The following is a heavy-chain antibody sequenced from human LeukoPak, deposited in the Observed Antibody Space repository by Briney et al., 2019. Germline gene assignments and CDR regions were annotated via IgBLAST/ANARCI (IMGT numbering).Heavy chain of an antibody. CDR2: ISGSGGST. D-gene: IGHD3-10*01. Sequence: GGSLRLSCAASGFTFSSYAMSWVRQAPGKGLEWVSAISGSGGSTYYADSVKGRLTISRDNSKNSLYLQMNSLRAEDTAVYYCAKASSGELLFPYNWFDPWGQGTLVTVSS. V-gene: IGHV3-23*01. CDR3: AKASSGELLFPYNWFDP. J-gene: IGHJ5*02. CDR1: GFTFSSYA.